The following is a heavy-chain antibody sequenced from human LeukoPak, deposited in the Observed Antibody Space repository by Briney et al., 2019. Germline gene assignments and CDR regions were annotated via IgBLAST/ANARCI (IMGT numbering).Heavy chain of an antibody. V-gene: IGHV3-33*01. CDR1: GFTFSSYG. CDR3: ARGPWGTLYGMDV. Sequence: PGRSLRLSCAASGFTFSSYGMHWVRQAPGKGLEWVAVIWYDGSNKYYADSVKGRFTISRDNSKNTLYLQMNSLRAEDTAVYYCARGPWGTLYGMDVRGQGTTVTVSS. D-gene: IGHD3-16*01. J-gene: IGHJ6*02. CDR2: IWYDGSNK.